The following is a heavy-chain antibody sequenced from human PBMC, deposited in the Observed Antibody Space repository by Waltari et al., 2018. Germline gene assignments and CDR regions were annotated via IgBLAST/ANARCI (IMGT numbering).Heavy chain of an antibody. D-gene: IGHD3-3*01. V-gene: IGHV3-30*18. Sequence: QVHLVESGGGVVQPGRSLRLSCAASGFTFRSDGLHWVRQAPGKGLEWVAIISNDGSKKYYVDSVKGRFTISRDNSKSTLYLQMNSLRAQDTAVYYCAKDDTTIFGVGIDNWGQGTLVTVSS. CDR3: AKDDTTIFGVGIDN. CDR1: GFTFRSDG. J-gene: IGHJ4*02. CDR2: ISNDGSKK.